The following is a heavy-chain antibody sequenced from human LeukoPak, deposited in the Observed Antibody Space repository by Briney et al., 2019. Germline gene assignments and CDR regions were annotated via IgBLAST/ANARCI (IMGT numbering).Heavy chain of an antibody. CDR1: GFTFNSYA. V-gene: IGHV3-23*01. CDR2: FSGSGDTT. J-gene: IGHJ4*02. Sequence: PGGSLRLSCAVSGFTFNSYAMSWVRQAPGKGLEWGSLFSGSGDTTYYTDSLKGRFTISRDNSKNTLYLQMNSLRADDTAVYYCARDRRVGCSFTTCYLFDYWGQGTLVTVSS. D-gene: IGHD2-2*01. CDR3: ARDRRVGCSFTTCYLFDY.